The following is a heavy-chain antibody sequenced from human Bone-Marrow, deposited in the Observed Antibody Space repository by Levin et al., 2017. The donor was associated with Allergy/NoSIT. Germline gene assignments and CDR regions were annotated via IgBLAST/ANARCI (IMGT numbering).Heavy chain of an antibody. CDR2: ISYDGSNK. J-gene: IGHJ6*02. CDR1: GFTFSSYA. Sequence: GALRLSCAASGFTFSSYAMHWVRQAPGKGLEWVAVISYDGSNKYYADSVKGRFTISRDNSKNTLYLQMNSLRAEDTAVYYCARDRGSYPCGMDVWGQGTTVTVSS. CDR3: ARDRGSYPCGMDV. D-gene: IGHD1-26*01. V-gene: IGHV3-30-3*01.